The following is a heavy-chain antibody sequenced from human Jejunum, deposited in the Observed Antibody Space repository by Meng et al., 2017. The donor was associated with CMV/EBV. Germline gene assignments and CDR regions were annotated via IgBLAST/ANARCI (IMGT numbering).Heavy chain of an antibody. D-gene: IGHD5-24*01. J-gene: IGHJ3*02. CDR3: ASGVRYGRDAFDI. V-gene: IGHV1-18*01. Sequence: ASGYTFTNYGITWVRQAPGQGLEWMGWISAYNGNTNYAQKLQGRVTMTTDTSTSTAYMELRSLRSDDTAVYYCASGVRYGRDAFDIWGQGTMVTVSS. CDR2: ISAYNGNT. CDR1: GYTFTNYG.